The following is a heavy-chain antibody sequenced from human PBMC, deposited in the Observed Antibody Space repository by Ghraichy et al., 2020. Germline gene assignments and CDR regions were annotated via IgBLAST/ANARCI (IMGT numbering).Heavy chain of an antibody. CDR1: GGSFSGYY. Sequence: SETLSLTCAVYGGSFSGYYWSWIRQPPGKGLEWIGEINHSGSTNYNPSLKSRVTISVDTSKNQFSLKLSSVTAADTAVYYCARRGGYDYWNPYYYGMDVWGQGTTVTVS. J-gene: IGHJ6*02. D-gene: IGHD5-12*01. CDR2: INHSGST. CDR3: ARRGGYDYWNPYYYGMDV. V-gene: IGHV4-34*01.